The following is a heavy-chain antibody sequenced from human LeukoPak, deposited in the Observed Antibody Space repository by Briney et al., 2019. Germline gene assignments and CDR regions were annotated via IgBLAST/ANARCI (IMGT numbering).Heavy chain of an antibody. CDR2: ISGSGGGT. D-gene: IGHD6-19*01. J-gene: IGHJ6*02. V-gene: IGHV3-23*01. CDR1: GFTFSSYA. Sequence: GGSLRLSCAASGFTFSSYAMSWVRQAPGKGLEWVSAISGSGGGTYYADSVKGRFTISRDNSKNTLYLQMNSLRADDTAVYYCAKDLWGWSGMDVWGQGTTVTVSS. CDR3: AKDLWGWSGMDV.